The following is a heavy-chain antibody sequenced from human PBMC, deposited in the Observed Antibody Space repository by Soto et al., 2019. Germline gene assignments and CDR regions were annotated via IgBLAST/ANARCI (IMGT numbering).Heavy chain of an antibody. D-gene: IGHD2-21*02. CDR2: IYYSGTT. J-gene: IGHJ6*02. CDR3: ARDLWGYCGTDCYPLDV. CDR1: GGSISSSNW. V-gene: IGHV4-28*03. Sequence: SETLSLTCTVSGGSISSSNWWGWIRQPPGKGLEWIGYIYYSGTTYYNPSLKSRVTMSVDTSKNQFSLKLNSVAAADTAVYYCARDLWGYCGTDCYPLDVWGQGTTVTVS.